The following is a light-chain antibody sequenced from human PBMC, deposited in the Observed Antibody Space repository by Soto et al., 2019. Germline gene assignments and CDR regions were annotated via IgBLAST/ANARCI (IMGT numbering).Light chain of an antibody. V-gene: IGKV3-15*01. Sequence: EIVITQSPAALSVSPGERATLSCRASQSVNSNLAWYQQKPGQAPRLLIYGASTRATGIPARFSGSGSGTEFTLTISSLQSEDFAVYYCQQYNNWPRTFGQGTKV. J-gene: IGKJ1*01. CDR2: GAS. CDR3: QQYNNWPRT. CDR1: QSVNSN.